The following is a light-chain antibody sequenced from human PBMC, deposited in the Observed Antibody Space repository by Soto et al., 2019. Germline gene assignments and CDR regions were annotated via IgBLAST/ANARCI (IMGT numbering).Light chain of an antibody. V-gene: IGLV2-14*01. CDR1: SSDVGGYNY. Sequence: QSALTQPASVSGSPGQSITISCTGTSSDVGGYNYVSWYQQHPGKAPKLMIYDVSNRPSGVSNRFSGSKSGNTASLTISGLQAEDEADYYGSSYTSSSTLEGVVFGGGTQLTVL. J-gene: IGLJ2*01. CDR2: DVS. CDR3: SSYTSSSTLEGVV.